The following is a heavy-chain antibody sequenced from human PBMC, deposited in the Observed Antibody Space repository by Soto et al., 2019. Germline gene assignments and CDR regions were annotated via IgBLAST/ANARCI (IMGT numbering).Heavy chain of an antibody. V-gene: IGHV1-2*02. Sequence: QVQLVQSGAEVKKPEASVKVSCKASGYTFTGYYMHWVRQAPGQGLEWMGWINPNSGGTNYAQKFQGRVTMTRDTSICTAYMELSRLRSDDTAVYYCARLLSGYDSADYWRQGTLLTVSS. D-gene: IGHD5-12*01. CDR3: ARLLSGYDSADY. CDR2: INPNSGGT. CDR1: GYTFTGYY. J-gene: IGHJ4*02.